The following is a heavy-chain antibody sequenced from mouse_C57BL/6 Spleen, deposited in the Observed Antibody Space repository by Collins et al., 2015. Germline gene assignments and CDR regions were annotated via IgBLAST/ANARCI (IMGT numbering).Heavy chain of an antibody. CDR2: ISSGSSTI. D-gene: IGHD2-9*01. V-gene: IGHV5-17*01. CDR3: ARPTMVTYFDY. CDR1: IHFSDYG. J-gene: IGHJ2*01. Sequence: VQLASLGRLSEAWRVPETLLCSLWIHFSDYGMHWVRQAPEKGLEWVAYISSGSSTIYYADTVKGRFTISRDNAKTTLFLQMTSLRSEDTAMYYCARPTMVTYFDYWGQGTTLTVSS.